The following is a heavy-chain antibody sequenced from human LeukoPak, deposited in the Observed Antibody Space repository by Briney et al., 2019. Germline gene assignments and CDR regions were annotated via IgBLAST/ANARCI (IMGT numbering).Heavy chain of an antibody. V-gene: IGHV3-49*03. D-gene: IGHD3-22*01. CDR1: GLTFGDYA. J-gene: IGHJ4*02. CDR3: TRENYYDSSGPSVY. CDR2: TSSKAYGGTT. Sequence: GGSLRLSCTASGLTFGDYAMSWFRQAPGKGLEWVGFTSSKAYGGTTEYAASVKGRFTISRDDSKSIAYLQMNSLKTEDTAVYYCTRENYYDSSGPSVYWGQGTLVTVSS.